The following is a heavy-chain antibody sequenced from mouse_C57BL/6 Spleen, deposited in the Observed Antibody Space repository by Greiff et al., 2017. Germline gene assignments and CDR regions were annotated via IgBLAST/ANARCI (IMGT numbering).Heavy chain of an antibody. CDR2: ISDGGSYT. J-gene: IGHJ2*01. D-gene: IGHD1-1*01. Sequence: MLVGSGGGLVKPGGSLKLSFAASGFTFSSYALSWFRQTPEKRLEWVATISDGGSYTYYPDNVKGRFTISRDNAKNHLYLQKSHLKSEDTAMYYGARRGINTEGGFDYWGQGTTLTVST. CDR3: ARRGINTEGGFDY. V-gene: IGHV5-4*03. CDR1: GFTFSSYA.